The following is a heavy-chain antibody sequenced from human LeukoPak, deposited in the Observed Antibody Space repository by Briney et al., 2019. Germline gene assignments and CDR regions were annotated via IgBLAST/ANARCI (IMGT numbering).Heavy chain of an antibody. CDR3: ARVGSVAGSDY. Sequence: SETLSLTCTVSGGSISSYYWSWIRQPPGKGLEWIGYIYYSGSTNYNPSLKSRVTISVDTSKNQFSLKLSPVTAADTAVYYCARVGSVAGSDYWGQGTLVTVSS. J-gene: IGHJ4*02. CDR2: IYYSGST. V-gene: IGHV4-59*01. CDR1: GGSISSYY. D-gene: IGHD6-19*01.